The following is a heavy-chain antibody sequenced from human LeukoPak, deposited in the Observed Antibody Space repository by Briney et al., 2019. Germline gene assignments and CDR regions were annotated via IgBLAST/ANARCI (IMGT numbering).Heavy chain of an antibody. CDR3: AKGLSGWPLDY. J-gene: IGHJ4*02. D-gene: IGHD6-19*01. Sequence: GRSLRLSCAASGFTFDDYAMHWVRQAPGEGLEWVSGISWNSGSIGYADSVKGRFTISRDNAKNSLYLQMNSLRAEDTALYYCAKGLSGWPLDYWGQGTLVNVSS. CDR2: ISWNSGSI. CDR1: GFTFDDYA. V-gene: IGHV3-9*01.